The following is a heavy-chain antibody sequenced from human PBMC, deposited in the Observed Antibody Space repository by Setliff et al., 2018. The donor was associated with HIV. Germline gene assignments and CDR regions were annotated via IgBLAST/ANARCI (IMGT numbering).Heavy chain of an antibody. D-gene: IGHD5-18*01. CDR2: FHYSGST. CDR3: ARGLSVYSYANVYYYHGMDV. J-gene: IGHJ6*02. CDR1: GGSISSTTYY. V-gene: IGHV4-39*01. Sequence: SETLSLTCTVSGGSISSTTYYWGWIRQPPGKGLEWIGSFHYSGSTSYNPSLKSPVAISVDTSKSQFSLKMTSVTAADTAVYYCARGLSVYSYANVYYYHGMDVWGQGTTVTVSS.